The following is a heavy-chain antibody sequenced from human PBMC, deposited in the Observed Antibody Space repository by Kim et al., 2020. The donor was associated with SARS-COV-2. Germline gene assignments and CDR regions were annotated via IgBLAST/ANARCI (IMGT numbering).Heavy chain of an antibody. V-gene: IGHV3-15*01. J-gene: IGHJ3*02. CDR3: STDALGADNAFDI. Sequence: DYAAPEKGRFTISRDDSKNTVYLQMSSLQNEDTAVYYCSTDALGADNAFDIWGQGTKVTVSS. D-gene: IGHD1-26*01.